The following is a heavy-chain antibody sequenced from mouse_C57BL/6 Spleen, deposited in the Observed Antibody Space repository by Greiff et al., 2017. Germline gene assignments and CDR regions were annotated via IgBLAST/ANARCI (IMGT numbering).Heavy chain of an antibody. CDR3: AREGTRGFAD. V-gene: IGHV1-26*01. D-gene: IGHD3-3*01. Sequence: EVQLQQSGPELVKPGASVKISCKASGYTFTDYYMNWVKQSHGKSLEWIGDINPNNGGTRYNQKFKGKATLTVDKSSSTAYMELRSLTSEDSAVYYCAREGTRGFADWGQGTLVTVSA. CDR1: GYTFTDYY. CDR2: INPNNGGT. J-gene: IGHJ3*01.